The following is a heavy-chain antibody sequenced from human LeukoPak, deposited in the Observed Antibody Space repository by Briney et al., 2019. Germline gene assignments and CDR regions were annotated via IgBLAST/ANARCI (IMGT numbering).Heavy chain of an antibody. J-gene: IGHJ3*02. CDR1: GGTFSSYA. D-gene: IGHD2/OR15-2a*01. CDR3: ARDYGANIAFDI. CDR2: IIPIFGTA. Sequence: ASVKVSCKASGGTFSSYAISWVRQAPGQGLEWMGGIIPIFGTANYAQKFQGRVTITADKSTSTAYMELSSLRSEDTAVYYCARDYGANIAFDIWAKGQWSPSLQ. V-gene: IGHV1-69*06.